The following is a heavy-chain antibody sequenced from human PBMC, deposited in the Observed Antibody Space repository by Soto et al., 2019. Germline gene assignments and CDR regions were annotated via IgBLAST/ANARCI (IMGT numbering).Heavy chain of an antibody. J-gene: IGHJ4*02. Sequence: EVQLVESGGGLVQPGGSLRLSCAGSGFTFADYWMHWVRQVPGKGLVWVSRSKGDGTRENYADSVMGRFFISRDNAKDTVYLQVNSLRAEDTAVYYCARGKPGGYYTDYWGQGTLVTVSS. V-gene: IGHV3-74*01. CDR1: GFTFADYW. CDR2: SKGDGTRE. CDR3: ARGKPGGYYTDY. D-gene: IGHD3-22*01.